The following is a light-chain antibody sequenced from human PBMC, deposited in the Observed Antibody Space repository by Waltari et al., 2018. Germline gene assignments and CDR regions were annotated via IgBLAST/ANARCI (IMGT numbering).Light chain of an antibody. Sequence: EIVLPQSPATLSLSPGERATRSCRASQSVSSYLAWYQQKPGQAPRLLIYDASNRATGIPARFSGSGSGTDFTLTISSLEPEDFAVYYCQQRSNWPPGLTFGGGTKVEIK. J-gene: IGKJ4*01. V-gene: IGKV3-11*01. CDR1: QSVSSY. CDR3: QQRSNWPPGLT. CDR2: DAS.